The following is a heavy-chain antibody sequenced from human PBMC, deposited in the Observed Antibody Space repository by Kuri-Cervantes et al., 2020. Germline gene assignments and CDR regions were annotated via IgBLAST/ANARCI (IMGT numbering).Heavy chain of an antibody. V-gene: IGHV3-11*01. CDR3: AREGYGGIPDAFDI. CDR1: GFTVSSNY. CDR2: ISSSGSTI. D-gene: IGHD4-23*01. Sequence: GGSLRLSCAASGFTVSSNYMSWIRQAPGKGLEWVSYISSSGSTIYYADSVKGRFTISRDNAKNSLYLQMNSPRAEDTAAYYCAREGYGGIPDAFDIWGQGTMVTVSS. J-gene: IGHJ3*02.